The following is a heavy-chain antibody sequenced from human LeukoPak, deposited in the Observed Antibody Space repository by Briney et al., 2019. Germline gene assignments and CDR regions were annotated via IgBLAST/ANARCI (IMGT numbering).Heavy chain of an antibody. Sequence: GGSLRLSCAASGFTVSTNYMSWVRQAPGKGLEGVSVIYSGGSTYYADSVRGRFTTSRDNSKNTLYLQMNSLRAEDTAVYYCARVFGEPIWGQGTMVTVSS. CDR2: IYSGGST. CDR1: GFTVSTNY. CDR3: ARVFGEPI. D-gene: IGHD3-10*02. J-gene: IGHJ3*02. V-gene: IGHV3-66*01.